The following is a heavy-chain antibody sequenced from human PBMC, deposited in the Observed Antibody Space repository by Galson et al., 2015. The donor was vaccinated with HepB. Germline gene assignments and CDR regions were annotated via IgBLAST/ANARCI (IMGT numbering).Heavy chain of an antibody. CDR3: AAREGDYEVAFDI. D-gene: IGHD4-17*01. CDR2: ISGSGGST. Sequence: YAMHWVRQAPGKGLEWVSAISGSGGSTYYADSVKGRFTISRDNSKNTLYLQMNSLRAEDTAVYYCAAREGDYEVAFDIWGQGTMVTVSS. CDR1: YA. V-gene: IGHV3-23*01. J-gene: IGHJ3*02.